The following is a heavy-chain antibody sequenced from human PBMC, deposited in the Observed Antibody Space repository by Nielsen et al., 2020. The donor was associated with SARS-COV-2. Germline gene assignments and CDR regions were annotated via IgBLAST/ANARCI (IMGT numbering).Heavy chain of an antibody. CDR1: GFTFSKAW. Sequence: GESLKISCVASGFTFSKAWMSWVRQAPGKGLEWVGRIKSKIAGGTTDYAAPVKDRFTISRDDSKNTVYLDMSSLRTEDTAVYYCATARYCSRTSCSAGTDMFDPWGQGTQVIVSS. CDR2: IKSKIAGGTT. J-gene: IGHJ5*02. V-gene: IGHV3-15*01. D-gene: IGHD2-2*01. CDR3: ATARYCSRTSCSAGTDMFDP.